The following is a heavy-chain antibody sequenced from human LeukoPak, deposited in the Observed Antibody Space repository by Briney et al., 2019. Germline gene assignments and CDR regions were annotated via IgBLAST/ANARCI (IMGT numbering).Heavy chain of an antibody. CDR2: INPSGGST. CDR3: ARANAPITIFGVVIISGHFDY. Sequence: ASVKVSCKASGYTFTSYYMHWVRQAPGQGLEWMGIINPSGGSTSYAQKFQGRVTMTRDTSTSTVYMELGSLRSEDTAVYYCARANAPITIFGVVIISGHFDYWGQGTLVTVSS. J-gene: IGHJ4*02. D-gene: IGHD3-3*01. V-gene: IGHV1-46*01. CDR1: GYTFTSYY.